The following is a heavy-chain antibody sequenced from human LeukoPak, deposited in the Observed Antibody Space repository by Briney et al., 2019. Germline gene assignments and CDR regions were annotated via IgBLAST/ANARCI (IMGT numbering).Heavy chain of an antibody. J-gene: IGHJ4*02. V-gene: IGHV4-59*01. CDR1: GGSFSGYY. CDR3: ARVGWDTAMAFDY. CDR2: IYYSGST. Sequence: SETLSLTCAVYGGSFSGYYWSWIRQPPGKGLEWIGYIYYSGSTNYNPSLKSRVTISVDTSKNQFSLKLSSVTAADTAVYYCARVGWDTAMAFDYWGQGTLVTVSS. D-gene: IGHD5-18*01.